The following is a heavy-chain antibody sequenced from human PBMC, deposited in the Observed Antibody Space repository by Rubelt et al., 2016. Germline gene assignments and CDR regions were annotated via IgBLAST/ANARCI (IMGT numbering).Heavy chain of an antibody. V-gene: IGHV4-59*01. Sequence: QLHLQESGPGLVRPSETLSLTCTVSGGSIDRYYWNWIRQAPGKGLEWLGYVYYSGGTQYSPSLKGRVTISVDASKTQFFLTLSSVTAADTAVYYCARERTELITVEQYFYYMDVWGRGTTVIVS. J-gene: IGHJ6*03. D-gene: IGHD2-8*02. CDR3: ARERTELITVEQYFYYMDV. CDR2: VYYSGGT. CDR1: GGSIDRYY.